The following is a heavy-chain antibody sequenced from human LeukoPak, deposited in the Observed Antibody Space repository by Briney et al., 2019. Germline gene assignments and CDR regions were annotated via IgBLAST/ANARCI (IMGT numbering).Heavy chain of an antibody. Sequence: PSETLSLTCTVSGDSISPYYWSWIRQPPGKGLEWIGYIYYSGSTNYNPSLKSRVTISVDTSKNQFSLKLSSVTAADTAVYYCARGTSYCSGGSCYSYYYGMDVWGQGTTVTVSS. V-gene: IGHV4-59*01. D-gene: IGHD2-15*01. CDR2: IYYSGST. CDR1: GDSISPYY. J-gene: IGHJ6*02. CDR3: ARGTSYCSGGSCYSYYYGMDV.